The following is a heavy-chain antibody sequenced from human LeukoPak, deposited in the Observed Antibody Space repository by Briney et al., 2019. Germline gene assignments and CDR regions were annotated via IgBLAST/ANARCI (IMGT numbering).Heavy chain of an antibody. CDR1: RFTFSNYW. J-gene: IGHJ6*03. V-gene: IGHV3-7*04. Sequence: GGSLRLSCAASRFTFSNYWLNWVRQAPGKGLEWVANIKQDASEKYYVDSVRGRFTISRDNAKNSLYLQMDSLRGEDTAVYFCARGVAALMDVWGKGTTVTVSS. CDR3: ARGVAALMDV. D-gene: IGHD6-6*01. CDR2: IKQDASEK.